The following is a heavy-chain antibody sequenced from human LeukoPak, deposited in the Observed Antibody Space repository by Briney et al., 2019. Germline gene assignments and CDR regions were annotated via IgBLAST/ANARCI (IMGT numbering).Heavy chain of an antibody. CDR1: GGSFSGYY. Sequence: PSETLSLTCAVYGGSFSGYYWSWIRQPPGKGLEWIGEINHSGSTNYNPSLKSRVTISVDTSKNQFSLKLSSVTAADTAVYYCARRGLVVARGAHFDYWGQGTLVTVSS. CDR3: ARRGLVVARGAHFDY. CDR2: INHSGST. J-gene: IGHJ4*02. D-gene: IGHD2-15*01. V-gene: IGHV4-34*01.